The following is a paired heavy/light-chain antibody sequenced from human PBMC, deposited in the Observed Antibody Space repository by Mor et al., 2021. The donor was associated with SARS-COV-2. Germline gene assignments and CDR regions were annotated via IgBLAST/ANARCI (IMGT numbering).Light chain of an antibody. CDR1: TSNIGSRESH. V-gene: IGLV1-51*01. Sequence: QSVLTQPPSVSAAPGQRVTISCSGSTSNIGSRESHVAWYQQVPGTAPKLLIYDNDKRPSEIPDRFSGSKSATSATLGITGLQTGDEADYYCGAWDTSLKAGVFGGGTRLTVL. J-gene: IGLJ2*01. CDR2: DND. CDR3: GAWDTSLKAGV.
Heavy chain of an antibody. Sequence: QVQLVESGGGVVQPGGSLRLSCAASGFTFSSYGMHWVRQAPGKGLEWVAFIRYDGSNKYYADSVKGRFTISRDNSKNTLYLQMNSLRAEDTAVYYCAKDLDSSSPYYYYGMDVWGQGTTVTVSS. CDR3: AKDLDSSSPYYYYGMDV. CDR1: GFTFSSYG. V-gene: IGHV3-30*02. CDR2: IRYDGSNK. J-gene: IGHJ6*02. D-gene: IGHD6-6*01.